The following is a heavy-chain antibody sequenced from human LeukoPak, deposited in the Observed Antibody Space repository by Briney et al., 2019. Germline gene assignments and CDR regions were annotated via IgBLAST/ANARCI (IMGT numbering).Heavy chain of an antibody. V-gene: IGHV3-21*01. Sequence: GGSLRLSCAASGFTFSSYSMNWVRQAPGKGLEWVSSISSSSSYIYYADSVKGRFTISRDNAKNSLYLQMNSLRVEDTAVYYCARDPVGRAAAGHKIDYWGQGTLVTVSS. CDR1: GFTFSSYS. D-gene: IGHD6-13*01. CDR3: ARDPVGRAAAGHKIDY. CDR2: ISSSSSYI. J-gene: IGHJ4*02.